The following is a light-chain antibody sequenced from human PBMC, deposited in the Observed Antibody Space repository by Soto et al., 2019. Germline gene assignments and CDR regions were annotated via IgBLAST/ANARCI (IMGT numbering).Light chain of an antibody. J-gene: IGKJ1*01. CDR2: ASS. Sequence: DVQMTQSPSSLSASVGDSVTITCRSSQTVKTYLNWYQHKPGKAPHLLIYASSRLQTGVASRFSGSGSGTYFSLTISSLQPEDFATYYCQQTSTTPGTFGQGTKVEIK. CDR1: QTVKTY. CDR3: QQTSTTPGT. V-gene: IGKV1-39*01.